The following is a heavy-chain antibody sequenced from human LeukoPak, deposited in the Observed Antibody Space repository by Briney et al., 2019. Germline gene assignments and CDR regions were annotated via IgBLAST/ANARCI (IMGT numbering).Heavy chain of an antibody. J-gene: IGHJ4*02. Sequence: PGGSLRLSCAASGFTFSSYSMNWVRQAPGKGLEWVSSISSSSSYIYYADSVKGRFTISRDNAKNSLYLQMNSLRAEDTAVYYCARAKGPYSSSWYDDYWGQGTLVTVSS. CDR1: GFTFSSYS. CDR2: ISSSSSYI. V-gene: IGHV3-21*04. CDR3: ARAKGPYSSSWYDDY. D-gene: IGHD6-13*01.